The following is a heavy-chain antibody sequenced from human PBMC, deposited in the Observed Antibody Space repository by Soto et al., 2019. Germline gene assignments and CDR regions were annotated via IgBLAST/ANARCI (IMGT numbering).Heavy chain of an antibody. CDR3: VPNFDY. CDR1: GFIFSDYG. J-gene: IGHJ4*02. CDR2: ISNNSSHE. Sequence: QVEVVQSGGGVVQPGKSVRLSCKASGFIFSDYGVHWARQAPGKGLQWVAFISNNSSHEYYADSVKGRFTISRDNSQNTVYVHLKSLRPEDTAVYYCVPNFDYWGQGTRVNVSP. V-gene: IGHV3-30*03.